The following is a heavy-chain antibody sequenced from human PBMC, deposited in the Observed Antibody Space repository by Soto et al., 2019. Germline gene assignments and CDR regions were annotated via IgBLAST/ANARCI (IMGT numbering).Heavy chain of an antibody. CDR2: MNPNSGKT. CDR1: GYTFTSYD. J-gene: IGHJ6*02. Sequence: QVQLVQSGAEVKKPGASVKVSCKASGYTFTSYDINWVRQATGQGLEWMGWMNPNSGKTGYAQKYQGRVTMTRNAYISTAYMELSSLRSEDTAVYYCARGDFDYGDYYGIDVWVQGTTVTVSS. V-gene: IGHV1-8*01. CDR3: ARGDFDYGDYYGIDV. D-gene: IGHD4-17*01.